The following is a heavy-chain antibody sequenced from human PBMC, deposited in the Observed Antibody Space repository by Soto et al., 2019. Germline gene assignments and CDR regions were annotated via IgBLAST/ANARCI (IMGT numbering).Heavy chain of an antibody. CDR3: AVMWGALDY. D-gene: IGHD1-26*01. V-gene: IGHV3-33*01. CDR2: IWYDGSNK. J-gene: IGHJ4*02. CDR1: GFTFSSYG. Sequence: GGSLRLSCAASGFTFSSYGMHWVRQAPGKGLEWVAVIWYDGSNKYYADSVKGRFTISRDNSRNTLYLQMNSLRDEDTAVYYCAVMWGALDYWGQGTLVTVSS.